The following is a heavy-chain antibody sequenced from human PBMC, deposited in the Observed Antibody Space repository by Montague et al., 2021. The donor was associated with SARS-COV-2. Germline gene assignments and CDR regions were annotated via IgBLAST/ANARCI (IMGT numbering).Heavy chain of an antibody. CDR2: IYTSGST. Sequence: TLSLTCTVSGGSISSGSYYWSWIRQPAGKGLEWIGRIYTSGSTNYTPSLKSRVTISVDTSKNQFSLKLSSVTAADTAVYYCARDRPPVATTFYYYYYGMDVWGQGTTVTVSS. CDR3: ARDRPPVATTFYYYYYGMDV. D-gene: IGHD5-12*01. V-gene: IGHV4-61*02. J-gene: IGHJ6*02. CDR1: GGSISSGSYY.